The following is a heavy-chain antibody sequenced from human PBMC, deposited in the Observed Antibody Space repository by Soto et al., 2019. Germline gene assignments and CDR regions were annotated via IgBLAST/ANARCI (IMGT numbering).Heavy chain of an antibody. CDR3: ARDRGAGTYQGFDY. CDR2: IYHSGNT. J-gene: IGHJ4*02. D-gene: IGHD1-26*01. V-gene: IGHV4-4*02. CDR1: GGSISTNNW. Sequence: QVQLQESGPGLVKPSGTLSLTCAVSGGSISTNNWWHWVRQPPGKGLEWIGEIYHSGNTNYSPSLKSRVTMSVDQSKNQFSLSLTSVTAADTAVYYCARDRGAGTYQGFDYWGQGTLVTVSS.